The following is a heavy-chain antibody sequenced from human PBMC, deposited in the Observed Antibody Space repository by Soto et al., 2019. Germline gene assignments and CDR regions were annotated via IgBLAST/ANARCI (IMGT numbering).Heavy chain of an antibody. CDR2: IIPIFGTA. D-gene: IGHD5-18*01. V-gene: IGHV1-69*13. CDR3: ARDKDTAMATAYYYGMDV. J-gene: IGHJ6*02. CDR1: GGTFSSYA. Sequence: SVKVSCKASGGTFSSYAISWVRQAPGQGLEWMGGIIPIFGTANYAQKFQGRVTITADESTSTSYMELSSLRSEDTAVYYCARDKDTAMATAYYYGMDVWGQGTTVTVSS.